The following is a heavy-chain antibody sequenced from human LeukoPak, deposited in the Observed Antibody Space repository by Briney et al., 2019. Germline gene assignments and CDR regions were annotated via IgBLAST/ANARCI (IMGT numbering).Heavy chain of an antibody. Sequence: KTSETLSLTCAVYGGSFSDYYWNWIRQPPGKGLEWIGEINHSGSTNYNPSLKSRVTISVDTSKNQFSLKLSSVTAADTAVYYCARGDYYDSSGYYSYFDYWGQGTLVTASS. CDR2: INHSGST. CDR1: GGSFSDYY. D-gene: IGHD3-22*01. J-gene: IGHJ4*02. V-gene: IGHV4-34*01. CDR3: ARGDYYDSSGYYSYFDY.